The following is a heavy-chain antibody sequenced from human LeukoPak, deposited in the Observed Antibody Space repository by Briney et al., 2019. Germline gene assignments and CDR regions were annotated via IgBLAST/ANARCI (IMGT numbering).Heavy chain of an antibody. CDR1: GGTFSSYA. CDR3: ARGGRGSGILLYYYYYYMDV. D-gene: IGHD3-10*01. CDR2: IIPIFGTA. J-gene: IGHJ6*03. Sequence: ASVKVSCKASGGTFSSYAISWVRQAPGQGLEWMGGIIPIFGTANYAQKFQGRVTITTDESTSTAYMELSSLRSEDTAVYYCARGGRGSGILLYYYYYYMDVWGKGTTVTVSS. V-gene: IGHV1-69*05.